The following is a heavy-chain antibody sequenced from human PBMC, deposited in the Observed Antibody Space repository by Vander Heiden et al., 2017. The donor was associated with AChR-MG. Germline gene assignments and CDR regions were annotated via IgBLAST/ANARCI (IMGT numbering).Heavy chain of an antibody. V-gene: IGHV3-23*01. J-gene: IGHJ2*01. D-gene: IGHD3-22*01. CDR2: ISGSGGST. CDR1: GFTFSSYA. CDR3: AKDPHDSSGYYYNPYWYFDL. Sequence: EVQLLESGGGLVQPGGSLRLSCAASGFTFSSYAISWVRQAPGKGLEWVSAISGSGGSTYYADSVKGRFTISRDNSKNTLYLQMNSLRAEDTAVYYCAKDPHDSSGYYYNPYWYFDLWGRGTLVTVSS.